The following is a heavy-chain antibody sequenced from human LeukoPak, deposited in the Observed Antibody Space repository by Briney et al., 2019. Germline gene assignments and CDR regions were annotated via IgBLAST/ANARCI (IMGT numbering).Heavy chain of an antibody. CDR1: GYTFTGYY. CDR3: ARAIVVVPAATEADAFDI. CDR2: INPNSGGT. V-gene: IGHV1-2*02. D-gene: IGHD2-2*01. J-gene: IGHJ3*02. Sequence: ASVKVSCKASGYTFTGYYMHWVRQAPGQGLEWMGWINPNSGGTNYAQKFQGRVTMTRDTSISTAYMELSRLRSDDTAVYYCARAIVVVPAATEADAFDIWGQGTMVTASS.